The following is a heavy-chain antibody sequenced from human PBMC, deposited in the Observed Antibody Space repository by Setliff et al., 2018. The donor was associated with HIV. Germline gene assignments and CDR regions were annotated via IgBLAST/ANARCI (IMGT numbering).Heavy chain of an antibody. J-gene: IGHJ3*02. V-gene: IGHV4-61*09. Sequence: LSLTCTVSGGSISSGIYYWIWIRQPAGKGLEWIGHVYTTGGTNYNPSLESRLTISVDTSRNQFSLRLSSVTAADTAVYYCARAPTGVTNAFDIWGQGTMVT. CDR3: ARAPTGVTNAFDI. CDR2: VYTTGGT. CDR1: GGSISSGIYY. D-gene: IGHD2-8*02.